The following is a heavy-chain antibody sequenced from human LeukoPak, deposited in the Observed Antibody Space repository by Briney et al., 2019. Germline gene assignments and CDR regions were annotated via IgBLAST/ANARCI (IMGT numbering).Heavy chain of an antibody. V-gene: IGHV3-48*03. CDR2: ISSSGSTI. CDR3: ASVRSSGYCSSTSCLSY. J-gene: IGHJ4*02. D-gene: IGHD2-2*03. Sequence: GGSLRLSCAASGFTFSSYEMNWVRQAPGKGLEWVSYISSSGSTIYYADSVKGRFPISRDNAKNSLYLQMNSLRAEDTAVYYCASVRSSGYCSSTSCLSYWGQGTLVTVSS. CDR1: GFTFSSYE.